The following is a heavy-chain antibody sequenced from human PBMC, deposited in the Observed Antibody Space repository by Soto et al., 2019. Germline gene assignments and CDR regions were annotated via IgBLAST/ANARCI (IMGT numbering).Heavy chain of an antibody. J-gene: IGHJ3*02. CDR2: IYWDDDK. CDR1: GFSLSTSGVG. D-gene: IGHD3-3*01. V-gene: IGHV2-5*02. Sequence: QITLKESGPTLVKPTQTLTLICTFSGFSLSTSGVGVGWIRQPPGKALEWLALIYWDDDKRYSPSLKSRLTITKDTSKNQVVLTMTNMDPVDTATYYCAHIDTRSVFGVVITTHAFDIWGQGTMVTVSS. CDR3: AHIDTRSVFGVVITTHAFDI.